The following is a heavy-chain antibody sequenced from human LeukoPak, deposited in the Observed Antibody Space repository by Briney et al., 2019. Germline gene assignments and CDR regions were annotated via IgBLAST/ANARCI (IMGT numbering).Heavy chain of an antibody. CDR3: ARHEGFGVVHWFDP. V-gene: IGHV4-59*08. CDR2: IYYSGST. CDR1: GGSISSYY. Sequence: SETLSLTCTVSGGSISSYYWSWIRQPPGKGLEWIGYIYYSGSTNYNPSLKSRVTISVDTSKNQFSLKLSSVTAADTAVYYCARHEGFGVVHWFDPWGQGTLVTVSS. D-gene: IGHD3-3*01. J-gene: IGHJ5*02.